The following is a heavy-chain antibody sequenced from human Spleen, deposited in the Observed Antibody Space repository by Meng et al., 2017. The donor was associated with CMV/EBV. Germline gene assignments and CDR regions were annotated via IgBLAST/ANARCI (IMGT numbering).Heavy chain of an antibody. D-gene: IGHD2-2*01. V-gene: IGHV4-34*01. CDR1: GGFFSGYY. J-gene: IGHJ6*02. CDR2: INHGGST. CDR3: ARDGKTSWSYFYGMDV. Sequence: SETLSLTCAVYGGFFSGYYWSWIRQPPGKGLEWIGEINHGGSTNYNPFLKSRITISVDTSKNQFSLSLRSVTSADTAVYYCARDGKTSWSYFYGMDVWGQGTTVTVSS.